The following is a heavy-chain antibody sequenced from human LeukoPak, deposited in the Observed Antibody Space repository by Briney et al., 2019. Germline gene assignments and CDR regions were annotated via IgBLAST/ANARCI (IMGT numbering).Heavy chain of an antibody. D-gene: IGHD6-19*01. J-gene: IGHJ4*02. Sequence: GGSLRLSCAASGFNFNKYDMTWARQAPGKGLEWVSTITGRSDKTYYTDSVKGRFVTSRDNSKDTLYLQMNSPRAEDTALYYCAKGGWLDDLGQGALVTVSS. CDR2: ITGRSDKT. CDR3: AKGGWLDD. V-gene: IGHV3-23*01. CDR1: GFNFNKYD.